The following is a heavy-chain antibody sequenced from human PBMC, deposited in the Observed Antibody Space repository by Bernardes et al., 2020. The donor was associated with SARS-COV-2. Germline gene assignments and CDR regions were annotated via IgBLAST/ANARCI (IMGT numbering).Heavy chain of an antibody. CDR2: INSDGSST. CDR3: ARVATYDMITSRD. J-gene: IGHJ4*02. Sequence: GGSLRLSCAASGFTFSSYWMHWVRQAPGKGLVWVSRINSDGSSTSYADSVKGRFTISRDNAKNTLYLQMNSLRAEDTAVYYCARVATYDMITSRDWGQGTLVTFSS. V-gene: IGHV3-74*01. CDR1: GFTFSSYW. D-gene: IGHD3-16*01.